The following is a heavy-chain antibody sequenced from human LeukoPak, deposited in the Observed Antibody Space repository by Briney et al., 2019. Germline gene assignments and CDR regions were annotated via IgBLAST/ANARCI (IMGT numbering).Heavy chain of an antibody. CDR1: GGSLSGYY. CDR3: ARRGTAYCRGGNCYSDKYFDY. CDR2: INYSGNA. V-gene: IGHV4-34*01. J-gene: IGHJ4*02. Sequence: PSETLSLTCAVYGGSLSGYYWTWIRQTPGKGLEWIGGINYSGNANYNWSLKSRVTISADTSKNQFSLRLSSVTAADTAVYYCARRGTAYCRGGNCYSDKYFDYWGQGTQVTVSS. D-gene: IGHD2-15*01.